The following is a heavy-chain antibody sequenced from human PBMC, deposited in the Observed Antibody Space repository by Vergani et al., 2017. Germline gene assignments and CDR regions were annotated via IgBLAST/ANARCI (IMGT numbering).Heavy chain of an antibody. Sequence: QVQLVQSGAEVKKPGASVKVSCKASGYTFTSYYMHWVRQAPGQGLEWRGIINPSGVSTRYAQKFQGRVTMTRDTSTSTVYMERSSVRAEETAVYYCAREQVIDYDCWGGSYYYYGMDVWGRGTTVTVSS. CDR3: AREQVIDYDCWGGSYYYYGMDV. CDR2: INPSGVST. J-gene: IGHJ6*02. V-gene: IGHV1-46*01. CDR1: GYTFTSYY. D-gene: IGHD3-3*01.